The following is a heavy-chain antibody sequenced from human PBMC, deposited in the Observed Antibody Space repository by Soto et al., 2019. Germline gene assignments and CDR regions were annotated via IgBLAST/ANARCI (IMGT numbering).Heavy chain of an antibody. CDR1: GGSISSSSYY. V-gene: IGHV4-39*01. CDR2: IYYSGST. Sequence: QLQLQESGPGLVKPSETLSLTCTVSGGSISSSSYYWGWIRQPPGKGLEWIGSIYYSGSTYYNPSLKSRVTISVDTSKNQSSLNPSSVTAADTAVYYCASHLGMPTMFYYYYYGMDVWGQGTTVTVSS. CDR3: ASHLGMPTMFYYYYYGMDV. D-gene: IGHD3-10*02. J-gene: IGHJ6*02.